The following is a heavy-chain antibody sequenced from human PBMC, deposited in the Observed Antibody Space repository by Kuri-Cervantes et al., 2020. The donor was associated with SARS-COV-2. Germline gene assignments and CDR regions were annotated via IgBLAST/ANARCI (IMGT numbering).Heavy chain of an antibody. CDR1: GYTFTSYD. CDR3: ARVGYDFWSGPNCFDP. Sequence: ASVKVSCKASGYTFTSYDINWVRQATGQGLEWMGWMNPNSGNTGYAQKFQGRVTITRNTSISTAYMELSSLRSEDTAVYYCARVGYDFWSGPNCFDPWGQGTLVTVSS. CDR2: MNPNSGNT. D-gene: IGHD3-3*01. V-gene: IGHV1-8*02. J-gene: IGHJ5*02.